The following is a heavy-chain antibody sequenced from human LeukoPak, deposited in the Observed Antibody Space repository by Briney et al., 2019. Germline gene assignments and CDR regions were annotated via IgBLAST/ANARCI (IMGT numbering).Heavy chain of an antibody. V-gene: IGHV1-18*01. CDR3: ARVLPRLHYYGMDV. D-gene: IGHD2-15*01. CDR1: GYTFTSYG. J-gene: IGHJ6*02. CDR2: ISAYNGNT. Sequence: GASVKVSCKASGYTFTSYGISWVRQAPGQGLEWMGWISAYNGNTNYAQKLQGRVTMTTDTSTSTAYMELRSLRSDDTAVYYCARVLPRLHYYGMDVWGQGTTVTVSS.